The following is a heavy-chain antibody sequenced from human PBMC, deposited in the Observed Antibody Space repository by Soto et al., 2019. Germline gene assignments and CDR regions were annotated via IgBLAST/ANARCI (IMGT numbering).Heavy chain of an antibody. CDR1: GGTISSKGDS. V-gene: IGHV4-31*02. Sequence: SETLSLTCTVSGGTISSKGDSWGWIRQPPGKGLEWIGYIYYSGSTYYNPSLKSRVAISVDTSKNQFSLKLSSVTAADTAVYYCARVKTSIAARRYFDYWGQGTLVTVSS. CDR3: ARVKTSIAARRYFDY. J-gene: IGHJ4*02. CDR2: IYYSGST. D-gene: IGHD6-6*01.